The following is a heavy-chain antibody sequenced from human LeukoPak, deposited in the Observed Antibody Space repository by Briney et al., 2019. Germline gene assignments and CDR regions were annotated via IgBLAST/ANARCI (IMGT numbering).Heavy chain of an antibody. CDR3: ARDYYGSGSYYSGRWFDP. CDR2: ISSSSSYI. D-gene: IGHD3-10*01. V-gene: IGHV3-21*01. Sequence: GGSLRLSCAASGFTFSSYSMNWVRQAPGKGLEWVSSISSSSSYIYYADSVKGRFTISRDNAKNSLYLQMNSLRAEDTAVYYCARDYYGSGSYYSGRWFDPWGQGTLVTVSS. CDR1: GFTFSSYS. J-gene: IGHJ5*02.